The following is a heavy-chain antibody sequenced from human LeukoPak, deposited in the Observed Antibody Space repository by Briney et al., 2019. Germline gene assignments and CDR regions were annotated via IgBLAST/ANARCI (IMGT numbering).Heavy chain of an antibody. Sequence: GRSLRLSCAASGFTFDDYAMHWVRQAPGKGLEWVSVISWNIGSIGYADSVKGRFTISRDNAKNSLYLQMNSLRAEDTALYYCAKDAKNYYDSSGYPSAFDIWGQGTMVTVSS. J-gene: IGHJ3*02. CDR3: AKDAKNYYDSSGYPSAFDI. CDR2: ISWNIGSI. V-gene: IGHV3-9*01. CDR1: GFTFDDYA. D-gene: IGHD3-22*01.